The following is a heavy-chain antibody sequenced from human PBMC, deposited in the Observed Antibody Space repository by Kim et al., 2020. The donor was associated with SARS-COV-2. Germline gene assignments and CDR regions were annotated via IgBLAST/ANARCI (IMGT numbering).Heavy chain of an antibody. J-gene: IGHJ4*02. CDR3: ARGPLIDY. Sequence: GSTNYNPYLKSRVTISVDTSKNQFSLKLSSVTAADTAVYYCARGPLIDYWGQGTLVTVSS. CDR2: GST. V-gene: IGHV4-34*01.